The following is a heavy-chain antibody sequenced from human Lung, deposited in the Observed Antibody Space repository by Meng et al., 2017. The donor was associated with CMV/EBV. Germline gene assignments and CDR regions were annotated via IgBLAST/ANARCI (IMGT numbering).Heavy chain of an antibody. Sequence: SCKGSGYSFSAYWIGWVRQMPGQCLEWMGIIYPGDSDTRYNPSFQGQVTISADKSITTVYLQWISLKASDTATYYCARQAYGEAAQDYWGQGTLVTVSS. CDR1: GYSFSAYW. V-gene: IGHV5-51*01. D-gene: IGHD2-15*01. CDR2: IYPGDSDT. J-gene: IGHJ4*02. CDR3: ARQAYGEAAQDY.